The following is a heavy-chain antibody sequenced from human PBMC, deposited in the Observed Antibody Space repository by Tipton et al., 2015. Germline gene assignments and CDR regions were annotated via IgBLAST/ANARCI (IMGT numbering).Heavy chain of an antibody. J-gene: IGHJ4*02. CDR2: IVPIFAKA. Sequence: QLVQSGAEVKKPGSSVKVSCKISGDTFSTNGLSWVRQAPGEGLEWMGAIVPIFAKANYAPKFQGRVTISAGEGTSTTYMDLSSLRPEDTAMYYCAREGRGGNFNWWGQGTLVTVSS. V-gene: IGHV1-69*01. CDR1: GDTFSTNG. CDR3: AREGRGGNFNW. D-gene: IGHD4-23*01.